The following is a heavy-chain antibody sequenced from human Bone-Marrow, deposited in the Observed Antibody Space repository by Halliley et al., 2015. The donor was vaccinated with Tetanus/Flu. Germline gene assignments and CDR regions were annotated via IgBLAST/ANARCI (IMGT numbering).Heavy chain of an antibody. CDR1: HGSISGFY. CDR3: ARGGGPLDY. Sequence: LRLSCTVSHGSISGFYWSWIRQSPGKGLEWIGYIYYSGSTNYNPSLKSRGTMSVDTSKNQFSLKLTSVTAADTAVYFCARGGGPLDYWGQGTLVTVSS. V-gene: IGHV4-59*01. CDR2: IYYSGST. D-gene: IGHD3-16*01. J-gene: IGHJ4*02.